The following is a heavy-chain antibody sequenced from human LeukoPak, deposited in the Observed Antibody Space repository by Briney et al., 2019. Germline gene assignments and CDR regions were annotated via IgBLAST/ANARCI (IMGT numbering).Heavy chain of an antibody. CDR1: GFTFSSYW. J-gene: IGHJ4*02. CDR3: ARARLDYGDTFDY. V-gene: IGHV3-7*01. D-gene: IGHD4-17*01. Sequence: GGSLRLSCAASGFTFSSYWMSWVRRAPGKGLEWVANIKQDGSEKYYVDSVKGRFTISRDNAKNSLYLQMNSLRAEDTAVYYCARARLDYGDTFDYWGQGTLVTVSS. CDR2: IKQDGSEK.